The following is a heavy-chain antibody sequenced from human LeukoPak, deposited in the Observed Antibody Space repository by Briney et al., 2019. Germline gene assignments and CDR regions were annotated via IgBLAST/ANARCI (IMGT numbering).Heavy chain of an antibody. CDR1: GGSLSSYY. J-gene: IGHJ5*02. D-gene: IGHD6-13*01. V-gene: IGHV4-4*07. CDR3: ARGQQWFDP. CDR2: VYTSGST. Sequence: PSETLSLTCTVSGGSLSSYYWSWIRQPAGKGLEWIGRVYTSGSTNYNPSLKSRVTMSIDTSKNQFSLEVSSVTAADTAVYYCARGQQWFDPWGQGTLVTVSS.